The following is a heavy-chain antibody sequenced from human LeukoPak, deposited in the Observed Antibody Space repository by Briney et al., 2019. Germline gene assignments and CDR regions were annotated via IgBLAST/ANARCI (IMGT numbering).Heavy chain of an antibody. V-gene: IGHV4-34*01. Sequence: SDTLSLTCAVYGGSFSGYYWSWMRQPPGKGLERLGIIYYSGSTYYNPSLESRVTISVDTSKNQFSLKLTSVTAADTAVYYCARDQTTTYYYQSSGYHDGFDIWGQGTMVAVSS. CDR3: ARDQTTTYYYQSSGYHDGFDI. CDR2: IYYSGST. CDR1: GGSFSGYY. J-gene: IGHJ3*02. D-gene: IGHD3-22*01.